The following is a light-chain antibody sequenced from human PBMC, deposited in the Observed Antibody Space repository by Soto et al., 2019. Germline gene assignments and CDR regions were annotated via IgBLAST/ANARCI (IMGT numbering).Light chain of an antibody. Sequence: DIQMTQSPSSLSASVGDRVTITCRASQSISSYLNWYQQKPGKAPKLLIYAASSLQSGVPSRFSGSGSGTDVTLTISSLQPEDFATYYCQQSYSLITFGQGTRLEIK. CDR2: AAS. CDR1: QSISSY. J-gene: IGKJ5*01. CDR3: QQSYSLIT. V-gene: IGKV1-39*01.